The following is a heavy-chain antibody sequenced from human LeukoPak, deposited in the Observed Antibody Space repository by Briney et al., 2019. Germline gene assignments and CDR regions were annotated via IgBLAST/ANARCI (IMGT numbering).Heavy chain of an antibody. CDR1: GFTFSSYA. CDR2: ISGSGGST. J-gene: IGHJ4*02. V-gene: IGHV3-23*01. CDR3: AKIPTFPIAVAGTLYFDY. D-gene: IGHD6-19*01. Sequence: GGSLRLSCAASGFTFSSYAMSWVRQAPGKGLEWVSAISGSGGSTYYADSVKGRFTISRDNSKNTLYLQMNSLRAEDTAVYYCAKIPTFPIAVAGTLYFDYWGQGTLVTVSS.